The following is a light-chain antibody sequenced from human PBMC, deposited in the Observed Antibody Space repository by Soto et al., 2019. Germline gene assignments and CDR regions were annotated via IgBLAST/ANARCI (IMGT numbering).Light chain of an antibody. J-gene: IGLJ3*02. CDR3: ATWDSSLSAWL. Sequence: QSVLTQPPSVSAAPGQKVTISCSGGSSNIGNNYVSWYQQVPGTAPKLLIFDNNKRPSGIPDRFSGSKSGTSATLGIAGLQTGDAADYYCATWDSSLSAWLFGGGTQLTVL. CDR2: DNN. V-gene: IGLV1-51*01. CDR1: SSNIGNNY.